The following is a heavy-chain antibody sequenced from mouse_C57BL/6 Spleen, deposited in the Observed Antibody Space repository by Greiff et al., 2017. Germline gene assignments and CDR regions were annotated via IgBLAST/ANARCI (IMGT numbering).Heavy chain of an antibody. V-gene: IGHV1-76*01. CDR2: IYPGSGNT. Sequence: VQLQQSGAELVRPGASVKLSCKASGYTFTDYYINWVKQRPGQGLEWIARIYPGSGNTYYNEKFKGKATLTAEKSSSTAYMQLSSLTSEDSAVYFCARSSKYFDVWGTGTTVTVSS. CDR1: GYTFTDYY. J-gene: IGHJ1*03. CDR3: ARSSKYFDV.